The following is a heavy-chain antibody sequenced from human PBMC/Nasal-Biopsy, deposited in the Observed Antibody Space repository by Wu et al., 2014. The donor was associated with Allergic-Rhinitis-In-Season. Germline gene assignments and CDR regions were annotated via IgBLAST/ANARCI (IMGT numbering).Heavy chain of an antibody. CDR1: GFTFSDYT. D-gene: IGHD6-19*01. J-gene: IGHJ4*02. CDR2: ISGSGGTT. Sequence: LRLSCAASGFTFSDYTMTWVRQAPGKGLEWVSAISGSGGTTYYADSVKGRFTISRDNSKNTVYLQMNSLRVEDTAIYYCAKREYTGGWRGLALSWGQGTLVTVSS. V-gene: IGHV3-23*01. CDR3: AKREYTGGWRGLALS.